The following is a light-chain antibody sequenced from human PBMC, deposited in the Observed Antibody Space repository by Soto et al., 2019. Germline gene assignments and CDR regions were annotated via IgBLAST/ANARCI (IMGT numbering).Light chain of an antibody. CDR1: QSISTY. V-gene: IGKV1-39*01. Sequence: DIQMTQSPSSLSASVGDRVTISCRAAQSISTYLNWYQQKPGTAPRLLIYSASSVKTGVPPRFSGSGSGRDFTITISSLHPEDIATYFCQQSYTSPPWTFGQGTKVEIK. CDR3: QQSYTSPPWT. J-gene: IGKJ1*01. CDR2: SAS.